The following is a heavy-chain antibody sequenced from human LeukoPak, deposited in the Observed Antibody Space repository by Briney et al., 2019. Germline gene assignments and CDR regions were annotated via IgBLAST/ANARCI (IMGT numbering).Heavy chain of an antibody. Sequence: GGSLRLSCAASGFTFSSYGMHWVRQAPGKGLEWAAFIRYDGSNKYYADSVKGRFTISRDNSKNTLYLQMNSLRAEDTAVYYCAKDGGYYGYLWGSNYYMDVWGKGTTVTISS. CDR1: GFTFSSYG. J-gene: IGHJ6*03. D-gene: IGHD3-16*01. CDR3: AKDGGYYGYLWGSNYYMDV. V-gene: IGHV3-30*02. CDR2: IRYDGSNK.